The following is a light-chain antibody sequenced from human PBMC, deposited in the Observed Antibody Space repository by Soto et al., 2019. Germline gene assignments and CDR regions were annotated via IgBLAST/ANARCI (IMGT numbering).Light chain of an antibody. CDR1: SSNIGAGYD. CDR2: GNS. Sequence: QSVLTQPPSVSGAPGQRVTISCTGSSSNIGAGYDVHWYQQLPGTAPKLLIYGNSNRPSGVPDRFSGSKSGTSASLAITGRQAEDEADYYCQSYYSSLSGSVVGGGTKLTVL. J-gene: IGLJ2*01. V-gene: IGLV1-40*01. CDR3: QSYYSSLSGSV.